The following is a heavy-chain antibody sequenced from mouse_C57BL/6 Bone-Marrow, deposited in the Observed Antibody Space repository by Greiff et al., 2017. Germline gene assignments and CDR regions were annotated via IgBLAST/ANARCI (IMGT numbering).Heavy chain of an antibody. CDR3: ARDDGTFGV. V-gene: IGHV5-17*01. Sequence: EVKLVESGGGLVKPGGSLKLSCAASGFTFSDYGMHWVRQAPGKGLEWVAYISSGSSTIYYANTVKGRFTISRDNAKNTLFLQMTSLRSEDTAVYYCARDDGTFGVWGRGTTVTVSA. CDR2: ISSGSSTI. D-gene: IGHD2-3*01. J-gene: IGHJ1*03. CDR1: GFTFSDYG.